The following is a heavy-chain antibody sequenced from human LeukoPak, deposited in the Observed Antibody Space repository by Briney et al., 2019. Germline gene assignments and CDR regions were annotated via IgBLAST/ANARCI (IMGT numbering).Heavy chain of an antibody. V-gene: IGHV3-23*01. CDR2: ISGSGGST. Sequence: GGSLRLSCAASGFTFSSYAMSWVRQAPGKGLEWVSAISGSGGSTYYADSVKGRFTISRDNSKNTLYLQMNSLRAEDTAVYYCATGIVVVPAAPYYYMDVWGKGTTVTVSS. CDR3: ATGIVVVPAAPYYYMDV. J-gene: IGHJ6*03. D-gene: IGHD2-2*01. CDR1: GFTFSSYA.